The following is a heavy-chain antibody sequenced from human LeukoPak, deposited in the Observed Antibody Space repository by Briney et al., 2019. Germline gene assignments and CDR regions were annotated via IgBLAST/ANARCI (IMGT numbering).Heavy chain of an antibody. V-gene: IGHV3-74*01. CDR2: INSDESST. CDR3: ARETLTNWFDP. Sequence: PGGSLRLSCAASGFTFSSYWMHWVRQAPGKGLVWVSHINSDESSTNYADSVKGRFTISRDNAKNTLYLQMNSLRAEDTAVYYCARETLTNWFDPWGQGTLVTVSS. J-gene: IGHJ5*02. D-gene: IGHD4/OR15-4a*01. CDR1: GFTFSSYW.